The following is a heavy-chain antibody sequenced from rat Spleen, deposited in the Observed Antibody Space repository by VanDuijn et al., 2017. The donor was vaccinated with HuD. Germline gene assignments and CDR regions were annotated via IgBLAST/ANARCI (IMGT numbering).Heavy chain of an antibody. V-gene: IGHV5-25*01. J-gene: IGHJ2*01. D-gene: IGHD1-1*01. Sequence: EVQLVESGGGLVQPGRSLKLSCAASGFTFSNYYMAWVRQAPKKGLEWVATISTSGSRTYYPDSVKGRFTISRDNAKSSLYLQMNSLKSEDTATYYCARPSGGLQSSFDYWGQGVMVTVSS. CDR2: ISTSGSRT. CDR3: ARPSGGLQSSFDY. CDR1: GFTFSNYY.